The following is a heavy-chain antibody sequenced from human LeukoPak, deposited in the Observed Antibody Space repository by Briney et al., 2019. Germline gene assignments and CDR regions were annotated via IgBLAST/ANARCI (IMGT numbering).Heavy chain of an antibody. CDR2: IYYSGST. CDR3: AGCDGYSGYDCWFDP. V-gene: IGHV4-59*08. J-gene: IGHJ5*02. Sequence: SETLSLTCTVSGGSISSYYWSWIRQPPGKGLEWIGHIYYSGSTNYNPSLKSRVTISVDTSKNQFSLKLSSVTAADTAVYYCAGCDGYSGYDCWFDPWGQGTLVTVSS. CDR1: GGSISSYY. D-gene: IGHD5-12*01.